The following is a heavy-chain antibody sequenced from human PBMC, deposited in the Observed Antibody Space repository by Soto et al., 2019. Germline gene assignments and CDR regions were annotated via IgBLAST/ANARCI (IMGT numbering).Heavy chain of an antibody. CDR1: GFTFSGYT. Sequence: GGSLRLSCATSGFTFSGYTLNWVRQAPGKGLEWFSSISSGSSHIYYADSVKGRFTISTDNAKNSLYLQMNSLRAEDTAVYYCARGGGYCSSTSCYYWDYWGQGALVTVSS. CDR2: ISSGSSHI. CDR3: ARGGGYCSSTSCYYWDY. J-gene: IGHJ4*02. D-gene: IGHD2-2*01. V-gene: IGHV3-21*01.